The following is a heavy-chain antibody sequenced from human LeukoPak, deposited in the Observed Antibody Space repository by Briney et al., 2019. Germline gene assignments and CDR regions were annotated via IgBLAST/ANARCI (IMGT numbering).Heavy chain of an antibody. CDR3: ARHGSTDYFDY. CDR1: GVSLSSTTCD. Sequence: PSETLSLTCSVYGVSLSSTTCDWGSIRQPPGKGLEWIGRIYYSGSTFYNPSLKSRVTISVDTSKNQLSLRLSSVTAADTAVYYRARHGSTDYFDYWGQGTLVTVSS. CDR2: IYYSGST. J-gene: IGHJ4*02. V-gene: IGHV4-39*01. D-gene: IGHD2-2*03.